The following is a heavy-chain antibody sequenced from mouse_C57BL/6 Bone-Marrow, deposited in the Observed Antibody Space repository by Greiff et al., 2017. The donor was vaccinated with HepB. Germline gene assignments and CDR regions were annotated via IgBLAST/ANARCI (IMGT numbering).Heavy chain of an antibody. J-gene: IGHJ4*01. CDR2: INHGSGGT. V-gene: IGHV1-54*01. CDR1: GYAFTNYL. Sequence: QVQLQQSGAELVRPGTSVKVSCKASGYAFTNYLIEWVKQRPGQGLEWIGVINHGSGGTNYNEKFKGKATLTADKYSSPAYMQLSSLTSEDSAVYFCARWRIITTVGDAMDYWGQGTSVTVSS. CDR3: ARWRIITTVGDAMDY. D-gene: IGHD1-1*01.